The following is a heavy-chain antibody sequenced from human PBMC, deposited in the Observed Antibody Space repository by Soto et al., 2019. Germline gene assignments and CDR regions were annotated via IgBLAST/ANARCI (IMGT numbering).Heavy chain of an antibody. J-gene: IGHJ3*02. Sequence: EVQLVESGGGLVQPGGSLRLSCAASGFTFSSYWMSWVRQAPGKGLEWVANIKQDGSEKYYVDSVKGRFTISRDNAKNSLYLQMNSLRAEDTAVYYCVRALYNWNDCAFDIWGQGTMVTVSS. V-gene: IGHV3-7*03. CDR1: GFTFSSYW. D-gene: IGHD1-1*01. CDR3: VRALYNWNDCAFDI. CDR2: IKQDGSEK.